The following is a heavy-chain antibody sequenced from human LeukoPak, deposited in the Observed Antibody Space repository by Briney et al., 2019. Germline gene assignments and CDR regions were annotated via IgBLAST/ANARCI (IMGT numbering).Heavy chain of an antibody. Sequence: SETLSLTCAVYGGSFSGYYWSWIRQPPGKGLEWIGEINHSGSTNYNPSLKSRVTISVDTSKNQFSLKLSSVTAADTAVYYCAGSTVTRLAEYFQHWGQGTLVTVSS. V-gene: IGHV4-34*01. J-gene: IGHJ1*01. CDR3: AGSTVTRLAEYFQH. CDR2: INHSGST. CDR1: GGSFSGYY. D-gene: IGHD4-17*01.